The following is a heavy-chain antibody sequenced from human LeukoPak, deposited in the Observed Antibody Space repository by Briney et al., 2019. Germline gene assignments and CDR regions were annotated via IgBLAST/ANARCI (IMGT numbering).Heavy chain of an antibody. CDR2: ISAYNDNA. D-gene: IGHD7-27*01. Sequence: ASVKVSCKASGYSFTNYGISWVRQAPGQGLEWMGWISAYNDNAHYAQGLEGRVTMTSETSTRTAYMQLRSLRSDDTAVYYCARSTLGIEFDYWGQGSLVTVSS. CDR3: ARSTLGIEFDY. J-gene: IGHJ4*02. CDR1: GYSFTNYG. V-gene: IGHV1-18*01.